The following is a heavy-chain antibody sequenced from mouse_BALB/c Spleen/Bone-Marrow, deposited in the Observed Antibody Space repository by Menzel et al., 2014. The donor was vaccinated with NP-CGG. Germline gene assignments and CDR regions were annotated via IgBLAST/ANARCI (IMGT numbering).Heavy chain of an antibody. D-gene: IGHD2-14*01. Sequence: VQLQQSGPELVKPGASMNISCKASGYSFTGYTMNWVKQSHGKNLEWIGLINPDNGDTSCNQKFKGKATLTIDKSSSTACMELLSLTSEDSAVYYCARYYRYDFDYWGQGTTLTVSS. CDR3: ARYYRYDFDY. CDR2: INPDNGDT. CDR1: GYSFTGYT. J-gene: IGHJ2*01. V-gene: IGHV1-37*01.